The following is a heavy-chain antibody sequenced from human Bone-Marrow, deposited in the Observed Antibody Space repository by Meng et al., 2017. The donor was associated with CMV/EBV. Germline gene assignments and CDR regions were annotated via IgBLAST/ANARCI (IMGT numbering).Heavy chain of an antibody. V-gene: IGHV1-2*02. Sequence: ASVKVSCKASGYTFTGYYMHWVRQAPGQGLEWMGWINPNSGGTNYAQKFQGRVTMTRDTSISTAYMELSRLRSDDTAVYYCARDIVVVPAAIQYYYYYGMDVWGQGTTVPVSS. D-gene: IGHD2-2*01. CDR3: ARDIVVVPAAIQYYYYYGMDV. CDR2: INPNSGGT. CDR1: GYTFTGYY. J-gene: IGHJ6*02.